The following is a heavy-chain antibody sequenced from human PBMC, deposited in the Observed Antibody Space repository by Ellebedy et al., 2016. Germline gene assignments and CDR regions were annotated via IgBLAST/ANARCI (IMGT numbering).Heavy chain of an antibody. CDR3: ARDFGAASGWAYDY. V-gene: IGHV4-38-2*02. CDR1: GYSISSVHY. D-gene: IGHD6-19*01. Sequence: SETLSLXCSVSGYSISSVHYWAWIRLSPGRGLEWIASVSHGVNSFYNPSLKSRVTISEDTSKNQISLRLNFVSAADSATYYCARDFGAASGWAYDYWGQGALVTVSS. CDR2: VSHGVNS. J-gene: IGHJ4*02.